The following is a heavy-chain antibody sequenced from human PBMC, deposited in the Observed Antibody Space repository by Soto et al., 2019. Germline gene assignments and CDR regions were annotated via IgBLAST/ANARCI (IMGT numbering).Heavy chain of an antibody. CDR3: ARGNEVVSGMDV. Sequence: GASVKVSCKASGYTFTSYDINWVRQATGQGLEWMGWMNPNSGNTGYAQKFRGRVTMARNTSISTAYMELSSLRSEDTAVYYCARGNEVVSGMDVWGQGTTVTVSS. CDR2: MNPNSGNT. CDR1: GYTFTSYD. V-gene: IGHV1-8*01. J-gene: IGHJ6*02. D-gene: IGHD2-15*01.